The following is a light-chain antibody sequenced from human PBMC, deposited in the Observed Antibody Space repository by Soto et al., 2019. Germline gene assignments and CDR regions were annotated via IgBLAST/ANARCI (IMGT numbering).Light chain of an antibody. CDR1: QSVGSN. J-gene: IGKJ2*03. CDR3: LQFSDWPRC. V-gene: IGKV3-15*01. CDR2: GAS. Sequence: EIVMTQSPGTLSVSPGERATLSCSASQSVGSNLAWYHQKPGQAPRLLIYGASTRASGIAARFRGSGSGTEFPLTISSQQCEDFAVYSCLQFSDWPRCFGLWAKLEI.